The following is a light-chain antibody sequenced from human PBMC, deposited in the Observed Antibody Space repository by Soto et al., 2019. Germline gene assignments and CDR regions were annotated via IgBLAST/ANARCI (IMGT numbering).Light chain of an antibody. CDR3: QQYGT. CDR2: KAS. J-gene: IGKJ1*01. Sequence: DIQMTQSPSTLSASVGDRVTITCRASQSISSWLAWYQQKPGKAPKLLIYKASSLESGVPSRFSGSGSGTEFTLTISSLQPDDFATYYRQQYGTFGQGTKVEIK. V-gene: IGKV1-5*03. CDR1: QSISSW.